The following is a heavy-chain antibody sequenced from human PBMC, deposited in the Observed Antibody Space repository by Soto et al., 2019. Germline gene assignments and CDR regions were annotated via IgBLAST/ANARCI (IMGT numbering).Heavy chain of an antibody. V-gene: IGHV4-30-2*01. CDR3: ARVERTLSTTFAYGMDV. J-gene: IGHJ6*02. D-gene: IGHD2-2*01. CDR2: IYHTGNT. CDR1: GGSINSGGYS. Sequence: QLQLQESGSGLVKPSQTLSLTCTVSGGSINSGGYSWIWIRQPPGKGLEWIGYIYHTGNTFYNPSLQSRVTISVAQSRNQFSLSLGSVTAADTAMYYCARVERTLSTTFAYGMDVWGQWTTVTVSS.